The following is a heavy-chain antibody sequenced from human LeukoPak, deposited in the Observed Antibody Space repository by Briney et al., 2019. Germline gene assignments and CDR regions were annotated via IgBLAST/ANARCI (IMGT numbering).Heavy chain of an antibody. CDR3: ARHEGGDIVVVPAAIPRYYLDY. J-gene: IGHJ4*02. D-gene: IGHD2-2*02. CDR2: INHSGST. V-gene: IGHV4-34*01. Sequence: SETLSLTCAVYGGSFSGYYWSWIRQPPGKGPEWIGEINHSGSTNYNPSLKSRVTISVDTSKNQFSLKLSSVTAADTAVYYCARHEGGDIVVVPAAIPRYYLDYWGQGTLVTVSS. CDR1: GGSFSGYY.